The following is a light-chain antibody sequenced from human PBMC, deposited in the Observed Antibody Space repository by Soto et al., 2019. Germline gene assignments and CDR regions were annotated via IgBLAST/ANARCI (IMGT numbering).Light chain of an antibody. CDR3: HQYNNWPSYT. CDR1: QSVSSN. J-gene: IGKJ2*01. V-gene: IGKV3-15*01. Sequence: EIVMTQSPATLSVSPGERATLSCRASQSVSSNLAWYQQKPGQGPRLLIYGASTRATGIPARFSGSGSGTEFTLTISSLQSEDFAVYYCHQYNNWPSYTFGQGTKLEIK. CDR2: GAS.